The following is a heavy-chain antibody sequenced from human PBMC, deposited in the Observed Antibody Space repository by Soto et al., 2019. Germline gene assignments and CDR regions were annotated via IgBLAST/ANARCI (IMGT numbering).Heavy chain of an antibody. Sequence: QVQLVQSGAEVKKPGSSVKVSCKASGGTFSSYAISWVRQAPGQGLEWMGGIISIFGTANYAQKFQGRVTITADESTSTAYMELSSRRSEDTAVYYCVRHVPAAGYYYGMDVWGQGTTVTVSS. CDR2: IISIFGTA. V-gene: IGHV1-69*12. CDR1: GGTFSSYA. D-gene: IGHD2-2*01. J-gene: IGHJ6*02. CDR3: VRHVPAAGYYYGMDV.